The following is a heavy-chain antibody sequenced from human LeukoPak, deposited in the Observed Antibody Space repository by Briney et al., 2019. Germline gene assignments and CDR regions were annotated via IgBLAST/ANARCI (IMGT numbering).Heavy chain of an antibody. CDR1: GGSISSSSYY. Sequence: SETLSLTCTVPGGSISSSSYYWGWIRQPPGKGLEWIGSIYYSGSTYYNPSLKSRVTISVDTSKNQFSLKLSSVTASDTAVYYCATATSYGGIAYWGQGTLLTVSS. D-gene: IGHD4/OR15-4a*01. V-gene: IGHV4-39*01. J-gene: IGHJ4*02. CDR2: IYYSGST. CDR3: ATATSYGGIAY.